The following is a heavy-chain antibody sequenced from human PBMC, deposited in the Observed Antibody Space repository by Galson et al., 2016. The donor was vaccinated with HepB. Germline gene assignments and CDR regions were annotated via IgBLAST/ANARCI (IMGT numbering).Heavy chain of an antibody. Sequence: SLRLSCAASGFNFNTYDMNWVRQAPGKGLEWVSYISRTSSYIYYADSVRGRFTNSRDNAKNSLFLQLNSLRAADTAIYYCARDMAGYNWIDFWGLGTLVTVSS. CDR2: ISRTSSYI. CDR3: ARDMAGYNWIDF. V-gene: IGHV3-21*01. J-gene: IGHJ4*02. D-gene: IGHD5-24*01. CDR1: GFNFNTYD.